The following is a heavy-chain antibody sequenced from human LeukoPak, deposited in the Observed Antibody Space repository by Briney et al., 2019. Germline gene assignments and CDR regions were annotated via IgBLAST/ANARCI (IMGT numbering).Heavy chain of an antibody. CDR3: AREKVPRRNYDILTGYVYYGMDV. D-gene: IGHD3-9*01. J-gene: IGHJ6*02. CDR2: IYYSGST. CDR1: GGSISSGGYY. Sequence: SETLSLTCTVSGGSISSGGYYWSWIRQHPGTGLEWIGYIYYSGSTNYNPSLKSRVTISVDTSKNQFSLKLSSVTAADTAVYYCAREKVPRRNYDILTGYVYYGMDVWGQGTTVTVSS. V-gene: IGHV4-61*08.